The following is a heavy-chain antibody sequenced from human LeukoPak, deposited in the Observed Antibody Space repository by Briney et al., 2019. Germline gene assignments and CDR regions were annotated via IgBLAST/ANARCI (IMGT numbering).Heavy chain of an antibody. CDR3: ASDRWFDP. J-gene: IGHJ5*02. V-gene: IGHV1-2*02. Sequence: AASVKVSCKASGYTFTGYYMHWVRQAPGQGLEWMGWINPNSGGTNYAQKFQGRVTMTRDTSTSTVYMELSSLRSEDTAVYYCASDRWFDPWGQGTLVTVSS. CDR1: GYTFTGYY. CDR2: INPNSGGT.